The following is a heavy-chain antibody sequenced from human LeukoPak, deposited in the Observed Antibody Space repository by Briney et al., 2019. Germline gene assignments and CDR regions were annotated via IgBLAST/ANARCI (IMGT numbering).Heavy chain of an antibody. D-gene: IGHD3-22*01. CDR2: ISAYNGNT. J-gene: IGHJ4*02. V-gene: IGHV1-18*01. Sequence: ASVKVSCKASGGTFSSYAISWVRQAPGQGLEWMGWISAYNGNTNYAQKLQGRVTMTTDTSTSTAYMELRSLRSDDTAVYYCARTYYDSSGYYYFDYWGQGTLVTVSS. CDR1: GGTFSSYA. CDR3: ARTYYDSSGYYYFDY.